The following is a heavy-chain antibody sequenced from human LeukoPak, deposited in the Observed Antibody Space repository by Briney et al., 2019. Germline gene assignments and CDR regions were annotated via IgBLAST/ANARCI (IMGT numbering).Heavy chain of an antibody. CDR1: GGSISGYY. Sequence: PSETLSLTCTVSGGSISGYYWTWVRQPPGKGLEWIGQIHYSGRADYNPSLRSRITISVDTSKNQMSLKLTSVTAADTAIYYCARFGVDYDMGVWGQGTTVTVSS. V-gene: IGHV4-59*01. CDR2: IHYSGRA. D-gene: IGHD3-16*01. CDR3: ARFGVDYDMGV. J-gene: IGHJ6*02.